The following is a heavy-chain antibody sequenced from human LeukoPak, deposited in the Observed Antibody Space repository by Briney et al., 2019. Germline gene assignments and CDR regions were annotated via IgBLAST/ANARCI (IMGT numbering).Heavy chain of an antibody. CDR3: ARGYYYGSGSYIYYFDY. CDR2: IYHSGST. V-gene: IGHV4-38-2*02. CDR1: GYSISSGYY. Sequence: SETLSLTCSVSGYSISSGYYWGWIRQSPGKGLEWIGSIYHSGSTYYNPSLKSRVTISVDTSKNQFSLKLSSVTAADTAVYYCARGYYYGSGSYIYYFDYWGQGTLVTVSS. D-gene: IGHD3-10*01. J-gene: IGHJ4*02.